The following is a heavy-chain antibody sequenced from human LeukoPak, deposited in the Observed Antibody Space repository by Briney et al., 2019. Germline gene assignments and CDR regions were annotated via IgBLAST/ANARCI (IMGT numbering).Heavy chain of an antibody. V-gene: IGHV3-23*01. Sequence: GGFLRLSCEASRFSFSTYPMGWVRRAPGKGLEWVSGISASGGVTFHADPLKGRFTISRDNSKNTLYLQMDSLRAEDTAKYYCAKSLLTTASGTGRAFDIWGQGTMVTVSA. CDR1: RFSFSTYP. CDR3: AKSLLTTASGTGRAFDI. CDR2: ISASGGVT. J-gene: IGHJ3*02. D-gene: IGHD1-26*01.